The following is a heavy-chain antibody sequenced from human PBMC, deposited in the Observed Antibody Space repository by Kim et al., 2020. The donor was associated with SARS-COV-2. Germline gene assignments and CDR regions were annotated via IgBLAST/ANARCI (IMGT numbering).Heavy chain of an antibody. J-gene: IGHJ1*01. V-gene: IGHV3-23*01. CDR2: IRDSGGST. D-gene: IGHD6-19*01. Sequence: GGSLRLSCAASGFTFNSYAMSWVRQAPGKGLEWVSGIRDSGGSTKYTDSVKGRFSISRDNSKNTLYLQMDGLRAEDTAVYFCAKVTSGSSGWFEYFQHWGQGTXVTVSS. CDR3: AKVTSGSSGWFEYFQH. CDR1: GFTFNSYA.